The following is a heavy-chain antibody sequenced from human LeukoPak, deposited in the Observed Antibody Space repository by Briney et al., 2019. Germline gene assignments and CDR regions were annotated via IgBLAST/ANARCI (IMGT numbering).Heavy chain of an antibody. J-gene: IGHJ5*02. V-gene: IGHV4-38-2*02. CDR2: INHSGST. Sequence: PSETLSLTCTVSGYSISSGYYWSWIRQPPGKGLEWIGEINHSGSTNYNPSLKSRVTISVDTSKNQFSLKLSSVTAADTAVYYCARDSSSWAAGFDPWGQGTLVTVSS. CDR1: GYSISSGYY. D-gene: IGHD6-13*01. CDR3: ARDSSSWAAGFDP.